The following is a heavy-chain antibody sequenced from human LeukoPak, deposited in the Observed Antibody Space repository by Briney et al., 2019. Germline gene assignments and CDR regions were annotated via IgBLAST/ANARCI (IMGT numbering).Heavy chain of an antibody. Sequence: PGGSLRLSCAASRFTFSNYAMHWVRQAPGKGLEHVSAISSNGGSTYYANSVKGRFTISRDNSKNTLYLQMGSLRAEDMAVYYCARTTSAVAGHFDYWGQGTLVTVSS. V-gene: IGHV3-64*01. CDR1: RFTFSNYA. J-gene: IGHJ4*02. CDR2: ISSNGGST. CDR3: ARTTSAVAGHFDY. D-gene: IGHD6-19*01.